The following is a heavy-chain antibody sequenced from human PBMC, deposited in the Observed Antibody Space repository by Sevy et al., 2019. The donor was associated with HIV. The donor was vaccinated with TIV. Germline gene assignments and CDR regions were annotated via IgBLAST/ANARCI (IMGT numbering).Heavy chain of an antibody. Sequence: APVKVSCKVSGYTLTELSMHWVRQAPGKGLEWMGTFDPEDGETIYAQKFQGRVSMTEDTSTDTAYMELNSLRSEDTAVYYCATTRDYYDSSGYPFDYWGQGTLVTVSS. CDR2: FDPEDGET. CDR1: GYTLTELS. J-gene: IGHJ4*02. D-gene: IGHD3-22*01. V-gene: IGHV1-24*01. CDR3: ATTRDYYDSSGYPFDY.